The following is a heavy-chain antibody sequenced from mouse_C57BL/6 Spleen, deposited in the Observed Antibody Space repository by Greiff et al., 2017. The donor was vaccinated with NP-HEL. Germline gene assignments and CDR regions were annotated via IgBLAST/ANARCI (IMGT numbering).Heavy chain of an antibody. V-gene: IGHV5-9*01. CDR2: ISGGGGNT. CDR3: ARRITGAYAMDY. CDR1: GFTFSSYT. Sequence: EVKLVESGGGLVKPGGSLKLSCAASGFTFSSYTMSWVRQTPEKRLEWVATISGGGGNTYYPDSVKGRFTISRDNAKNTLYLQMSSLRSEDTALYYCARRITGAYAMDYWGQGTSVTVSS. J-gene: IGHJ4*01. D-gene: IGHD1-1*01.